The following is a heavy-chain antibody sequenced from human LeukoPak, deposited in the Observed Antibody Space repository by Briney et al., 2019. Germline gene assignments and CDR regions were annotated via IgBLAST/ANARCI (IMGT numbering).Heavy chain of an antibody. CDR2: ISYSGRT. Sequence: SETLSLTCTVSDGSISSNSYYWGWIRQPPGKGLEWIGSISYSGRTYYNPSLESRVTISVDASKNQFSLELNSVTAADTAVYYCARDDLIQGYFQHWGQGTLVTVSS. J-gene: IGHJ1*01. D-gene: IGHD3-3*01. CDR1: DGSISSNSYY. CDR3: ARDDLIQGYFQH. V-gene: IGHV4-39*07.